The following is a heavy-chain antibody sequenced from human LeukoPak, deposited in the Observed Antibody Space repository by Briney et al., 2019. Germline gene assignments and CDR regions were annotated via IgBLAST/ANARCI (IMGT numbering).Heavy chain of an antibody. V-gene: IGHV4-59*01. CDR1: GGSITSYH. J-gene: IGHJ4*02. CDR3: ARGSRDGYNHFDY. Sequence: PSETLSLTCTTSGGSITSYHWSWIRQPPGKGLEWIGYIYYSGSTNYNPSLKSRVTISVDTSKNQFSLNLRSVTAADTAVYYCARGSRDGYNHFDYWGQGTLVTVSS. D-gene: IGHD5-24*01. CDR2: IYYSGST.